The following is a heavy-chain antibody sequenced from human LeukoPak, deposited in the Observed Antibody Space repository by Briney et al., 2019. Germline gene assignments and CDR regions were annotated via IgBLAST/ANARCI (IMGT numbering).Heavy chain of an antibody. CDR2: IRGSGGGT. D-gene: IGHD4-11*01. Sequence: GGSLRLSCAASGFTFSSYAMSWVRQAPGKGLEWVSGIRGSGGGTPYAESVKGRFTISRDNSKNTLYLQMNSLRAEDTAVYYCAKGLYDYSNHYIDYWGQGTLVTVSS. V-gene: IGHV3-23*01. J-gene: IGHJ4*02. CDR1: GFTFSSYA. CDR3: AKGLYDYSNHYIDY.